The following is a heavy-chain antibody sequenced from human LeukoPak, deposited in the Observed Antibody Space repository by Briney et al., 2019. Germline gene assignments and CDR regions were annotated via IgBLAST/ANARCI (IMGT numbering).Heavy chain of an antibody. V-gene: IGHV3-74*01. CDR1: GFSFNKYW. CDR2: INPDGSTT. J-gene: IGHJ4*02. Sequence: GGSLRLSCEASGFSFNKYWMHWVRQVPGKGPVWVSRINPDGSTTNYADSVKGRSSISRDNAKSIMYLQMNSLSVEDTAVYYCARGGDGSNSLINYWGQGTLVTVSS. CDR3: ARGGDGSNSLINY. D-gene: IGHD5-24*01.